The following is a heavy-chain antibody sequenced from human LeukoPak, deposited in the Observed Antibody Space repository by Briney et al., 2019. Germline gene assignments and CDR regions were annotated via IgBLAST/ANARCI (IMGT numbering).Heavy chain of an antibody. Sequence: GGSLRLSCAASGFTFSSYWMSWVRQAPGKGLEWVANIKQDGSEKYYVDSVRGRFTISRDNAKNSLYLQMNSLRAEDTAVYYCARETGENAFDIWGQGTMVTVSS. CDR1: GFTFSSYW. D-gene: IGHD7-27*01. V-gene: IGHV3-7*01. CDR2: IKQDGSEK. J-gene: IGHJ3*02. CDR3: ARETGENAFDI.